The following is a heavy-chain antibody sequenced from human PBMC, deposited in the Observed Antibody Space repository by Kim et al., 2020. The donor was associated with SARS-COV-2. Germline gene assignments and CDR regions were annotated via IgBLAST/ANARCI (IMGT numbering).Heavy chain of an antibody. V-gene: IGHV1-46*01. CDR3: ARDLVGDYIWGSYRYTSMDV. CDR2: INPSGGST. J-gene: IGHJ6*02. CDR1: GYTFTSYY. D-gene: IGHD3-16*02. Sequence: ASVKVSCKSSGYTFTSYYMHWVRQAPGQGLEWMGIINPSGGSTSYAQKFQGRVTMTRDTSTSTVYMELSSLRSEDTAVYYCARDLVGDYIWGSYRYTSMDVWGQGTTVTVSS.